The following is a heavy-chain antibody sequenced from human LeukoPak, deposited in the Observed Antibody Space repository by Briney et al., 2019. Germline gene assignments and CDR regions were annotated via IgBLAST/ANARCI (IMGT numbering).Heavy chain of an antibody. CDR2: IYYSGGT. CDR1: GGSISSYY. CDR3: PRPQDYGDGAFDI. Sequence: PSETLSLTCTVSGGSISSYYWSWIRQPPGKGLEWSGYIYYSGGTNYNPSHKSRVTIPLATSKNQFPLKLRSVTAADTPVYYCPRPQDYGDGAFDIWGQGTMVTVSS. D-gene: IGHD4-17*01. J-gene: IGHJ3*02. V-gene: IGHV4-59*08.